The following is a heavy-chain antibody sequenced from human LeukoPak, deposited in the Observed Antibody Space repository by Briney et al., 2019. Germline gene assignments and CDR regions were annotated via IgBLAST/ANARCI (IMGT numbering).Heavy chain of an antibody. D-gene: IGHD3-22*01. CDR2: IYTSGTT. CDR3: ARDHPHYYYDTSGYYDY. V-gene: IGHV4-61*02. J-gene: IGHJ4*02. CDR1: GGSINSGAYY. Sequence: SQTLSLTCTVSGGSINSGAYYWSWIRQPAGKGLEWIGRIYTSGTTNYNPPLKSRLTISTDTSKNQFSLKLSSVTAADTAVYYFARDHPHYYYDTSGYYDYWGQGILVTVSS.